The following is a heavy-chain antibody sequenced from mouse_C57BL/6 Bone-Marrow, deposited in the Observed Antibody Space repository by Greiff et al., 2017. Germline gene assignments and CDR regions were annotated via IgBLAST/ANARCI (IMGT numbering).Heavy chain of an antibody. V-gene: IGHV5-17*01. J-gene: IGHJ4*01. Sequence: EVMLVESGGGLVKPGGSLKLSCAASGFTFSDYGMNWVRQAPGKGLEWVAHISSGSSTLEYADTVKGRFTITRDNDKQNLFLQLTSLRSKDAAMYYCATENYYYAMDYWGQGTSVTVSS. CDR3: ATENYYYAMDY. CDR1: GFTFSDYG. CDR2: ISSGSSTL.